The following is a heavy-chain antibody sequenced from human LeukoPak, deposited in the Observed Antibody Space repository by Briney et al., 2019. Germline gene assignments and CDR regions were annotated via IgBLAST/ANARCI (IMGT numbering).Heavy chain of an antibody. D-gene: IGHD3-3*01. V-gene: IGHV3-48*02. J-gene: IGHJ4*02. CDR3: ASFSGYDFWSGYSIVPG. CDR1: GFTFSSYA. Sequence: PGGSLRLSCAASGFTFSSYAMSWVRQAPGKGLEWVSAISSSSSTIYYADSVKGRFTISRDNAKNSLYLQMNSLRDEDTAVYYCASFSGYDFWSGYSIVPGWGQGTLVTVSS. CDR2: ISSSSSTI.